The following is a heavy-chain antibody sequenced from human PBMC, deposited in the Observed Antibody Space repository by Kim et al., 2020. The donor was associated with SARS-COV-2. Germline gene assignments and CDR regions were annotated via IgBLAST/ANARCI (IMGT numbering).Heavy chain of an antibody. D-gene: IGHD3-10*01. CDR3: ARGAGMVRATHASY. Sequence: GGSLRLSCAASGFTFSDYYMSWIRQAPGKGLEWVSYISSSSSYTNYADSVKGRFTISRDNAKNSLYLQMNSLRAEDTAVYYCARGAGMVRATHASYWGQGTLVTVSS. CDR1: GFTFSDYY. CDR2: ISSSSSYT. J-gene: IGHJ4*02. V-gene: IGHV3-11*06.